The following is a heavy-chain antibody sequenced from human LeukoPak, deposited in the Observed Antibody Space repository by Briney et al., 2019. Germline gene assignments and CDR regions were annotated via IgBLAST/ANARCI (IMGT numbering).Heavy chain of an antibody. CDR2: IFHGGST. CDR3: ARASGSYGSGSYYYYGMDV. J-gene: IGHJ6*04. V-gene: IGHV4-38-2*01. Sequence: SETLSLTCAVSGYSISSGYYWGWIRQPPGKGLEWIGSIFHGGSTYYNPSLKSRVNMSVDTSKNQISLKLSSVAAADTAVYYCARASGSYGSGSYYYYGMDVWGKGTRVSVSS. D-gene: IGHD3-10*01. CDR1: GYSISSGYY.